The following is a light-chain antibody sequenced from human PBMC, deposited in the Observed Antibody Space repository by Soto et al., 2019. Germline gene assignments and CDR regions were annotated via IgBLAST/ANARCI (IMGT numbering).Light chain of an antibody. Sequence: DIQMTHSASTLPASVGDRVTITCRASQSISTWLAWYQQKPGKAPNLLIYKASYLASGVPSRFSGSGSGTEFTLTITSLQPDDSATYYCQHYSLYSPWTFGQGTKVDIK. CDR2: KAS. J-gene: IGKJ1*01. CDR1: QSISTW. CDR3: QHYSLYSPWT. V-gene: IGKV1-5*03.